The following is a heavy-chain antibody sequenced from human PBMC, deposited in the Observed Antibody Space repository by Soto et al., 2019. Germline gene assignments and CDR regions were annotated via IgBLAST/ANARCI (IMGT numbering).Heavy chain of an antibody. D-gene: IGHD1-26*01. CDR3: ATTGMGLTLYYYYHGMDV. J-gene: IGHJ6*02. Sequence: QVQLVESGGGVVQPGRSLRLSCVASGFNFGISGMHWIRQAPGKGLELVAVTSYDEIYKDYPDSVKGRFTISRDNSKNTLYLQMNSLRAEDTAVYYCATTGMGLTLYYYYHGMDVWGQGTTVTVSS. CDR2: TSYDEIYK. CDR1: GFNFGISG. V-gene: IGHV3-30*03.